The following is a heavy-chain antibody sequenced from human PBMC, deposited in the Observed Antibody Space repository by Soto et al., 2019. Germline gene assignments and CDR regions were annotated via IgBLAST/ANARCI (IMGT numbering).Heavy chain of an antibody. Sequence: EVHLVESGGGLVQSGGSLRLSCAASGFTFSNHWMTWVRQAPGKGLEWVASVNQDGSEIYYGDSVKGRFTISRDNAKNSLFLQLNSLRAEDTAMYYCARDPGISSGWYYFDYWGQGTLVTVSS. D-gene: IGHD6-19*01. V-gene: IGHV3-7*05. CDR3: ARDPGISSGWYYFDY. CDR2: VNQDGSEI. J-gene: IGHJ4*02. CDR1: GFTFSNHW.